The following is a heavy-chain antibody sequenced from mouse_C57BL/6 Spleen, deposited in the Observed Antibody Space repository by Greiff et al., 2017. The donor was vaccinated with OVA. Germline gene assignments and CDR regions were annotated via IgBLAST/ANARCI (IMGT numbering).Heavy chain of an antibody. J-gene: IGHJ2*01. V-gene: IGHV1-61*01. CDR1: GYTFTSYW. CDR3: ARSSTVQDFDY. D-gene: IGHD1-1*01. Sequence: QVQLQQPGAELVRPGSSVKLSCKASGYTFTSYWVDWVQQRPGQGLEWIGNIYTSDSETNYNQKFKDKATLTVDNYSSTAYMQLSSLTSEDSAVYYCARSSTVQDFDYWGQGTTLTVSS. CDR2: IYTSDSET.